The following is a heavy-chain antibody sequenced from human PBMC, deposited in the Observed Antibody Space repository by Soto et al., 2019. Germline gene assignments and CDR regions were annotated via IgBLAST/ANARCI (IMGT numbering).Heavy chain of an antibody. CDR2: IYYSGST. V-gene: IGHV4-59*01. Sequence: SETLSLTCTVSGGSISSYYWSWIRQPPGKGLEWIGYIYYSGSTNYNPSLKSRVTISVDTSKNQFSLKLSSVTAADTAVYYCARDIGRELPGYRFDYWGQGTLVTVSS. J-gene: IGHJ4*02. CDR1: GGSISSYY. CDR3: ARDIGRELPGYRFDY. D-gene: IGHD5-18*01.